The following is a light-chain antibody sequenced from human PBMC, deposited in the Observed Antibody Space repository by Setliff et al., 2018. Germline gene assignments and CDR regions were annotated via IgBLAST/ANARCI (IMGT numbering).Light chain of an antibody. V-gene: IGLV2-14*03. CDR1: GRDISNYNY. CDR3: CSYTNRATYV. Sequence: QSVLIQPASVSGSRGQSITLYCSATGRDISNYNYVSWYQQFPGEAPQLIIYAASDRPSGVSHRFSGSKSGNTASLTISGLQAEDEADYYCCSYTNRATYVFGTGTKVTVL. J-gene: IGLJ1*01. CDR2: AAS.